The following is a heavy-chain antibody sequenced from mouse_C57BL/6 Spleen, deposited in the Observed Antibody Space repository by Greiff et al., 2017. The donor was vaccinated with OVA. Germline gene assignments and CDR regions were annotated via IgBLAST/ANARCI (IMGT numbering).Heavy chain of an antibody. V-gene: IGHV3-6*01. J-gene: IGHJ1*03. CDR1: GYSITSGYY. CDR2: ISYDGSN. Sequence: DVQLQESGPGLVKPSQSLSLTCSVTGYSITSGYYWHWIRQFPGNKLEWMGYISYDGSNNYNPSLKNRISITRDTSKNQFFLKLNSVTTEDTATYYCARTPFSTVPYFDVWGTGTTVTVSS. CDR3: ARTPFSTVPYFDV. D-gene: IGHD1-1*01.